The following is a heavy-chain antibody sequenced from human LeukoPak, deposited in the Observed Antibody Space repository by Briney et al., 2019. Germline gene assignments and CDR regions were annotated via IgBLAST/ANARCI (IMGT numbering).Heavy chain of an antibody. D-gene: IGHD3-10*02. V-gene: IGHV3-48*03. CDR2: ISSSGSTI. CDR1: GFTFDDYG. CDR3: AELGITMIGGV. J-gene: IGHJ6*04. Sequence: GGSLRLSCAASGFTFDDYGMSWVRQAPGKGLEWVSYISSSGSTIYYADSVKGRFTISRDNAKNSLYLQMNSLRAEDTAVYYCAELGITMIGGVWGKGTTVTISS.